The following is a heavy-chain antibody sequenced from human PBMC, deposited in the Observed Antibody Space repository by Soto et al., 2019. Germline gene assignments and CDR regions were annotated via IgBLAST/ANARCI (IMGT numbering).Heavy chain of an antibody. CDR3: ARARGVVTAIMDV. CDR1: GYTFTGYY. Sequence: ASVKVSCKASGYTFTGYYMHWVRQAPGQGLEWMGWINPNSGGTNYAQKFQGRVTMTRDTSISKAYMELSRLRSDDTAVYYFARARGVVTAIMDVWGQGTTVTVSS. J-gene: IGHJ6*02. V-gene: IGHV1-2*02. D-gene: IGHD2-21*02. CDR2: INPNSGGT.